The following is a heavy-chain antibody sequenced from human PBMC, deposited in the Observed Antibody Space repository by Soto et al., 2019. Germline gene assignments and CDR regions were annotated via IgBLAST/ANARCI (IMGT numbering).Heavy chain of an antibody. Sequence: ASVKVSCKASGYTFTSYYMHWVRQAPGQGLEWMGIINPSGGSTSYAQKFQGRVTMTRDTSTSTVYMELSSLRSEDTAVYYCARVELAYCGGDCYWELGYWGQGTLVTVSS. CDR2: INPSGGST. D-gene: IGHD2-21*02. CDR3: ARVELAYCGGDCYWELGY. J-gene: IGHJ4*02. CDR1: GYTFTSYY. V-gene: IGHV1-46*01.